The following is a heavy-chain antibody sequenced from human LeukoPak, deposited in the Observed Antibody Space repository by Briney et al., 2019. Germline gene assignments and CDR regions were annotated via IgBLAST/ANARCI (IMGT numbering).Heavy chain of an antibody. CDR1: GGSISSSSYY. J-gene: IGHJ4*02. D-gene: IGHD3-22*01. CDR2: IYYSGST. CDR3: ARVSGSSGYYYVSFYFDY. Sequence: SETLSLTCTVSGGSISSSSYYWGWIRQPPGKGLEWIGSIYYSGSTYYNPSLKSRVTISVDTSKNQFSLKLSSVTAADTAVYYCARVSGSSGYYYVSFYFDYWGQGTLVTVSS. V-gene: IGHV4-39*07.